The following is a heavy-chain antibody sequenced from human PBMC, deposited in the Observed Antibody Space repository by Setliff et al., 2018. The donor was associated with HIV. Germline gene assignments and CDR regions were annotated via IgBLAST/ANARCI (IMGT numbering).Heavy chain of an antibody. D-gene: IGHD5-18*01. Sequence: SETLSLTCTVSGGSIRSSNYYWGWIRQPPGKGLEWIGHIYYTGSTYYNPSLKSRVTISVDTSKNQFSLELSSVTTTDTAVYYCARGYGAFDIWGQGTMVTVSS. CDR1: GGSIRSSNYY. CDR3: ARGYGAFDI. J-gene: IGHJ3*02. V-gene: IGHV4-39*01. CDR2: IYYTGST.